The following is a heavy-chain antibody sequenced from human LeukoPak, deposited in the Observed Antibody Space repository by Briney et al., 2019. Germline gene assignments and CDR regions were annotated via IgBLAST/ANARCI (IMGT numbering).Heavy chain of an antibody. CDR3: AKDKSAFYNGYDWDLDI. Sequence: PGRSLRLSCAASGLTFQHYAIHWVRQVPGKGLEWVSGINWNSAKIGYADSVKGRFTISRDNAKNSVSLQMNSLRGEDTALYYCAKDKSAFYNGYDWDLDIWGQGTLVTVS. D-gene: IGHD5-12*01. J-gene: IGHJ4*02. CDR2: INWNSAKI. CDR1: GLTFQHYA. V-gene: IGHV3-9*01.